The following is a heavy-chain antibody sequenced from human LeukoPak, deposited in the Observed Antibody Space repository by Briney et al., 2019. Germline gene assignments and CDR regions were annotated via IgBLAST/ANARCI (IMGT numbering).Heavy chain of an antibody. D-gene: IGHD6-13*01. J-gene: IGHJ3*02. CDR3: AKDLSSWYAFDI. CDR1: GFTFSSYS. CDR2: ISSSSIYI. Sequence: KPGGSLRLSCAASGFTFSSYSMNWVRQAPGKGLEWVSSISSSSIYIYYADSVKGRFTISRDNSKNTLYLQMNSLRAEDTAVYYCAKDLSSWYAFDIWGQGTMVTVSS. V-gene: IGHV3-21*04.